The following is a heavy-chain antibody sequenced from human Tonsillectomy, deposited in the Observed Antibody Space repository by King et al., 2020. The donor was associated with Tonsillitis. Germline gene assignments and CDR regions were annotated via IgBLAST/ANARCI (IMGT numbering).Heavy chain of an antibody. CDR3: ARVGGIAVAPGMIDY. Sequence: QLVQSGAEVKKPGASVKVSCKASGYTFTGYYMHWVRQAPGQGLEWMGWINPNSGGTNYAQKFQGRVTMTRDTSISTAYMERSRLRSDDTAVYYCARVGGIAVAPGMIDYWGQGTLVTVSS. CDR1: GYTFTGYY. D-gene: IGHD6-19*01. V-gene: IGHV1-2*02. J-gene: IGHJ4*02. CDR2: INPNSGGT.